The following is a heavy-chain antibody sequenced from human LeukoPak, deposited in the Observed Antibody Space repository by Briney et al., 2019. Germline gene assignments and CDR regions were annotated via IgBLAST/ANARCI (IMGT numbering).Heavy chain of an antibody. Sequence: GRSLRLSCAASGFTFSGYAMTWVRQAPGKGLEWVASIKEDGSKKDYADSVRGRFTSSRDNAKNSLYLQMNILRAEDTAVYYCARDIGAATFDYWGRGTLVTVSS. CDR3: ARDIGAATFDY. CDR1: GFTFSGYA. CDR2: IKEDGSKK. D-gene: IGHD2-15*01. J-gene: IGHJ4*02. V-gene: IGHV3-7*04.